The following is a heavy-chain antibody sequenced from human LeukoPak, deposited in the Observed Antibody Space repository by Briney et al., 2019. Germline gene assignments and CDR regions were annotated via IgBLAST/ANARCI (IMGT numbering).Heavy chain of an antibody. CDR2: SGTDGDT. Sequence: GGSLRLSCVLSGFTFTSAPMNWVRQAPGKGLEWVSTSGTDGDTYYADSVKGRFTISRDNSKNTVHLQMTSLRVEDTAVYYCATKTPGNYPYDYWGQGTLVIVSP. V-gene: IGHV3-23*01. J-gene: IGHJ4*02. CDR1: GFTFTSAP. D-gene: IGHD3-22*01. CDR3: ATKTPGNYPYDY.